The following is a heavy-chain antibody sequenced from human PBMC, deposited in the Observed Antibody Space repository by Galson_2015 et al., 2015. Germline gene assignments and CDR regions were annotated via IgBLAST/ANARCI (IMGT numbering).Heavy chain of an antibody. V-gene: IGHV1-69*04. D-gene: IGHD3-10*01. J-gene: IGHJ4*02. Sequence: SVKVSCKASGGTFSSYPISWVRQAPGQGLEWMGRIIPILGIANYAQKFQGRVTITADKSTSTAYMELSSLRSEDTAVYYCAREQLGYYGSGSYPDYWGQGTLVTVSS. CDR1: GGTFSSYP. CDR3: AREQLGYYGSGSYPDY. CDR2: IIPILGIA.